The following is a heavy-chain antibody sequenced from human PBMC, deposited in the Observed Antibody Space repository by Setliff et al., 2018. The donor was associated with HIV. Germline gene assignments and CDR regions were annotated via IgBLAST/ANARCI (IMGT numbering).Heavy chain of an antibody. CDR2: TYYRSEWKN. Sequence: SQTLSLTCVISGGSVPSTSGAWTWIRQSPSGGLEWLGRTYYRSEWKNDYAVSLKSRITVNAGTSKNQFSLRLKSVTPEDSAVYYCAGGTWFDGLDSWSQGSLVTVSS. V-gene: IGHV6-1*01. D-gene: IGHD3-9*01. CDR1: GGSVPSTSGA. CDR3: AGGTWFDGLDS. J-gene: IGHJ4*02.